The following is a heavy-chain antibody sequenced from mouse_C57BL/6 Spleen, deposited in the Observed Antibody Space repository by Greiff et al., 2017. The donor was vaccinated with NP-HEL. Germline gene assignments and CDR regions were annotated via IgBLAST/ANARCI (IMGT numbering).Heavy chain of an antibody. D-gene: IGHD3-2*02. J-gene: IGHJ2*01. Sequence: VMLVESGAELVRPGTSVKMSCKASGYTFTNYWIGWAKQRPGHGLEWIGDIYPGGGYTNYNEKFKGKATLTADKSSSTAYMQFSSLTSEDSAIYYCARKGDSSGYGYFDYWGQGTTLTVSS. CDR1: GYTFTNYW. CDR2: IYPGGGYT. CDR3: ARKGDSSGYGYFDY. V-gene: IGHV1-63*01.